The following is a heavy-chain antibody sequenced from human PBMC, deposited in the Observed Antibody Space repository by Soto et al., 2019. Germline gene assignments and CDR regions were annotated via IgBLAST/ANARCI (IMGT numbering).Heavy chain of an antibody. V-gene: IGHV3-23*01. CDR1: GFTFSSYA. CDR3: ALIAAASVYTGGTEWSPNDY. CDR2: ISGSGGST. Sequence: GGSLRLSCAASGFTFSSYAMSWVRQAPGKGLEWVSAISGSGGSTYYADSVKGRFTISRDNSKNTLYLQMNSLRAEDTAVYYCALIAAASVYTGGTEWSPNDYWGQGTLVTVSS. D-gene: IGHD6-13*01. J-gene: IGHJ4*02.